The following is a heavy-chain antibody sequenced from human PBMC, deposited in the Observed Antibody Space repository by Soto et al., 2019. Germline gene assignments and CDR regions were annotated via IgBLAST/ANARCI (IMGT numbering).Heavy chain of an antibody. V-gene: IGHV1-2*04. D-gene: IGHD3-9*01. CDR3: ARGGGLRYFDWLLPVDY. Sequence: QVQLVQSGAEVKKPGASVKVSCKASGYTFTGYYMHWVRQAPGQGLEWMGWINPNSGGTNYAQKFQGWVTMTRDTSISTAYMELSRLRSDDTAVYYCARGGGLRYFDWLLPVDYWGQGTLVTVSS. CDR1: GYTFTGYY. J-gene: IGHJ4*02. CDR2: INPNSGGT.